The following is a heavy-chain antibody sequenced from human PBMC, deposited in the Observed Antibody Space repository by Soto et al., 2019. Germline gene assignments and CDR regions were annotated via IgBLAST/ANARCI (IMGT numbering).Heavy chain of an antibody. J-gene: IGHJ6*02. Sequence: QVQLVESGGGVVQPGRSLRLSCAASGFTFSSYAMHWVRQAPGKGLEWVAVISYDGSNKYYADSVKGRFTISRDNSKNTLYLQMNSLRAEDTAVYYCARAVAVAGYSYYYGMDVWGQGTTVTVSS. CDR3: ARAVAVAGYSYYYGMDV. CDR2: ISYDGSNK. D-gene: IGHD6-19*01. CDR1: GFTFSSYA. V-gene: IGHV3-30-3*01.